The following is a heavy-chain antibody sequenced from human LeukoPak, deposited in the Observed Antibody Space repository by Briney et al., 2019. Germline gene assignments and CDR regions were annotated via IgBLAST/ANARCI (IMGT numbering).Heavy chain of an antibody. CDR2: IAIAGDT. CDR3: TRGTGGFDP. D-gene: IGHD1-1*01. Sequence: PGGSLRLSCAASGFTFSAYDMHWVRQATGKGLEWVSAIAIAGDTFYSGSVKGRFTISRENAKNSVYLQMNNLRAGDTAVYYCTRGTGGFDPWGQGTLVTVSS. J-gene: IGHJ5*02. V-gene: IGHV3-13*01. CDR1: GFTFSAYD.